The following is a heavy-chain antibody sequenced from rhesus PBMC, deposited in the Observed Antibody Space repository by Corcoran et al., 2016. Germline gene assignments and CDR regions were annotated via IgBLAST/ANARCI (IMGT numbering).Heavy chain of an antibody. V-gene: IGHV4-76*01. D-gene: IGHD3-28*01. J-gene: IGHJ4*01. CDR3: ARVRSYNSGYYTFDY. CDR2: IYGSSGTT. Sequence: QVQLQESGPGVVKPSETLSLTCAVSGGSISSGYDWTWIRQPPGKGPELIGYIYGSSGTTKYNPSLKNGVTISKDASKNQFALKLSSVTAADTAVYYCARVRSYNSGYYTFDYWGQGVLVTVSS. CDR1: GGSISSGYD.